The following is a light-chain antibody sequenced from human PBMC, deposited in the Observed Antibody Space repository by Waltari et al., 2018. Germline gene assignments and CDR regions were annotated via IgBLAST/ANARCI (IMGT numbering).Light chain of an antibody. CDR2: AAS. CDR1: QGIRND. Sequence: AIQMTQSPSYLSASVGDRVPITCRASQGIRNDLGWYQQKPGKAPTLLIYAASSLHSGVPSRFSGSGSGTYFTLTISSLQPEDFATYYCLQDYNYPWTFGQGTKVEIK. V-gene: IGKV1-6*01. CDR3: LQDYNYPWT. J-gene: IGKJ1*01.